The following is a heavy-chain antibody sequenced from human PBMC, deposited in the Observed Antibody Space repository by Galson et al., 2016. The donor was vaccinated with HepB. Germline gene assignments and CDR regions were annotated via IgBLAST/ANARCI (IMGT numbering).Heavy chain of an antibody. D-gene: IGHD2-21*02. V-gene: IGHV3-23*01. CDR2: ISGRGGST. CDR3: AKSLLGVTLVSYYYGMDV. J-gene: IGHJ6*02. CDR1: GFTFSSYA. Sequence: SLRLSCAASGFTFSSYAMSWVRQAPGKGLELVSGISGRGGSTYYADSVEGRFTISRDNSKNTLYLQMKSLRAEDTAVYYCAKSLLGVTLVSYYYGMDVWGQGTTVTVSS.